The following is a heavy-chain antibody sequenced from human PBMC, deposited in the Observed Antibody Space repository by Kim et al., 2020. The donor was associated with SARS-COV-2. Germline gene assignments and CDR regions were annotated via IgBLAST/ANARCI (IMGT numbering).Heavy chain of an antibody. J-gene: IGHJ4*02. Sequence: GGSLRLSCAASGFTFSSYGMHWVRQAPGKGLEWVAVIWYDGSNKYYADSVKGRFTISRDNSKNTLYLQMNSLRAEDTAVYYCARDEYGYNWEYYFDYWGQGTLVTVSS. CDR2: IWYDGSNK. D-gene: IGHD5-12*01. CDR1: GFTFSSYG. CDR3: ARDEYGYNWEYYFDY. V-gene: IGHV3-33*01.